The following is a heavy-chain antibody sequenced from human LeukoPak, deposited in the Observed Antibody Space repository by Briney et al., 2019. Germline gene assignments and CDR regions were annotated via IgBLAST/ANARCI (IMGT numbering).Heavy chain of an antibody. J-gene: IGHJ4*02. Sequence: GASVKVSCKASGYTFTSYDINWVRQATGQGLEWMGWMNPNSGNTGYAQKFQGRVTMTRNTSISTAYMELSSLRSEDTAVYYCARELYSSSWYGGGYYFDYWGQGTLVTVSS. CDR2: MNPNSGNT. V-gene: IGHV1-8*01. CDR3: ARELYSSSWYGGGYYFDY. CDR1: GYTFTSYD. D-gene: IGHD6-13*01.